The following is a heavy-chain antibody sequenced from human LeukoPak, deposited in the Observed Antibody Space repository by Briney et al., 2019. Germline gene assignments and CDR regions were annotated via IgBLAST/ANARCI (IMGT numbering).Heavy chain of an antibody. CDR1: GGSISSSSYY. V-gene: IGHV4-61*05. D-gene: IGHD4-17*01. J-gene: IGHJ3*02. CDR3: ARETNPDYGDLNAFDI. CDR2: IYYSGST. Sequence: SETLSLTCTVSGGSISSSSYYWGWIRQPPGKGLEWIGYIYYSGSTNYNPSLKSRVTISVDTSKNQFSLKLSSVTAADTAVYYCARETNPDYGDLNAFDIWGQGTMVTVSS.